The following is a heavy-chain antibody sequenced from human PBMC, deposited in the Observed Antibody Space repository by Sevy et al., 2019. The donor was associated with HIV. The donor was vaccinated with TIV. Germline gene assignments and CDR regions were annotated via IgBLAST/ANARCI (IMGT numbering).Heavy chain of an antibody. D-gene: IGHD3-22*01. CDR2: ISFDGSNK. CDR1: GFTFSSYA. Sequence: GGSLRLSCAASGFTFSSYAMHWVRQAPGKGLEWVAVISFDGSNKNYADSVKGRFTISRGNSKDTLYLQMNSLRAEDTAVYYCARGEAKYYDSSGHDYWGQGTLVTVSS. V-gene: IGHV3-30-3*01. J-gene: IGHJ4*02. CDR3: ARGEAKYYDSSGHDY.